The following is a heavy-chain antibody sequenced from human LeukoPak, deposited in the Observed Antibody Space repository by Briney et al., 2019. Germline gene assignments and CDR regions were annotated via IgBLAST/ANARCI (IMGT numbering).Heavy chain of an antibody. CDR1: GFTFSSYA. J-gene: IGHJ3*02. Sequence: GGSLRLSCAASGFTFSSYAMSWVRQAPGKGLEWVSAISGSGGSTYYADSVKGRFTISRDNSKNTLYLQMNSLRAEDTAVYYCAREASYYYGSGYAFDIWGQGTMVTVSS. D-gene: IGHD3-10*01. CDR3: AREASYYYGSGYAFDI. V-gene: IGHV3-23*01. CDR2: ISGSGGST.